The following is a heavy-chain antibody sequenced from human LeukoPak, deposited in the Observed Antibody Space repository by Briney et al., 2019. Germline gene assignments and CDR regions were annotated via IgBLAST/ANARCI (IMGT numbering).Heavy chain of an antibody. Sequence: GGSLRLSCAASGFKFSDYYMGLIRQGPGGGLEWGSYISGDGHTIFYGDSVKGRCTVSRVNADNSLYMELKSMRADDTAVYYCARRTSSGYGGLDSWGQGTLVTVSS. V-gene: IGHV3-11*01. J-gene: IGHJ4*02. CDR3: ARRTSSGYGGLDS. CDR1: GFKFSDYY. CDR2: ISGDGHTI. D-gene: IGHD5-12*01.